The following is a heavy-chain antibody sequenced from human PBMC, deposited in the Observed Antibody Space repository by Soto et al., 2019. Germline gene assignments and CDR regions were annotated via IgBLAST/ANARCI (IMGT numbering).Heavy chain of an antibody. CDR2: INHSGST. Sequence: SETLSLTCAVYGGSFSGYYWSWIRQPPGKGLEWIGEINHSGSTNYNPSLKSRVTISVDTSRNQFSLKLSSVTAADTAVYYCARYKSNYYYGMDVWGQGTTVTVSS. J-gene: IGHJ6*02. CDR3: ARYKSNYYYGMDV. CDR1: GGSFSGYY. V-gene: IGHV4-34*01. D-gene: IGHD1-20*01.